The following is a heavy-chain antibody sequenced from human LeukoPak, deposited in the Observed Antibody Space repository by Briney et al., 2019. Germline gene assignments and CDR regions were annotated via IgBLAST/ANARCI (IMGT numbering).Heavy chain of an antibody. CDR1: GFTFSSYW. Sequence: GGSLRLSCAASGFTFSSYWMSWVRQAPGKRLERVANIKQDGSEKYYVDSVKGRFTISRDNAKNSLYLQMNSLRAEDTAVYYCARSEYYYDSSGYGYWGQGTLVTVSS. CDR2: IKQDGSEK. D-gene: IGHD3-22*01. V-gene: IGHV3-7*01. CDR3: ARSEYYYDSSGYGY. J-gene: IGHJ4*02.